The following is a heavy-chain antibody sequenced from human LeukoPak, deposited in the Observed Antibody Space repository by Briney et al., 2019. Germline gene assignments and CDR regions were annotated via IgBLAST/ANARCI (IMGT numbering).Heavy chain of an antibody. Sequence: ASVKVSCKASGYTFTSYYMHWVRQAPGQGLEWMGIINPSGGSTSYAQKFQGRVTMTTDTSTSTAYMELRSLRSDDTAVYYCARVRSDSSGYYYRYYYYYYMDVWGKGTTVTVSS. CDR3: ARVRSDSSGYYYRYYYYYYMDV. D-gene: IGHD3-22*01. J-gene: IGHJ6*03. CDR2: INPSGGST. V-gene: IGHV1-46*01. CDR1: GYTFTSYY.